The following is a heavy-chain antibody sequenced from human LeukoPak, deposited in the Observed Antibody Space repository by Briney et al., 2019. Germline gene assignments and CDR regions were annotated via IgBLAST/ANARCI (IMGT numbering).Heavy chain of an antibody. J-gene: IGHJ5*02. CDR2: INAGNGNT. Sequence: GASVKVSCKASGYTFTGYAMHWVRQAPGQRLEWMGWINAGNGNTKYSQKFQGRVTITRDTSASTAYMELSSLRSEDTAVYYCARAFPYYDFWSGYYPWGQGTLVTVSS. D-gene: IGHD3-3*01. CDR3: ARAFPYYDFWSGYYP. V-gene: IGHV1-3*01. CDR1: GYTFTGYA.